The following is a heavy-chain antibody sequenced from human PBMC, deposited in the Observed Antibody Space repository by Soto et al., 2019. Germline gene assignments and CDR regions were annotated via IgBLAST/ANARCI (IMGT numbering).Heavy chain of an antibody. CDR3: AKELSYNSGRPFDY. CDR1: GFAFSSCA. CDR2: ISNSGGAT. Sequence: EVQLLESGGGLVQPGGSLRLSCAASGFAFSSCAMTWVRQAPGKGLEWVSSISNSGGATFYADSVKGRFTVSRENSKNRLYLQMNSLRTEDTALYYCAKELSYNSGRPFDYWGQGTLVTVSS. J-gene: IGHJ4*02. V-gene: IGHV3-23*01. D-gene: IGHD3-10*01.